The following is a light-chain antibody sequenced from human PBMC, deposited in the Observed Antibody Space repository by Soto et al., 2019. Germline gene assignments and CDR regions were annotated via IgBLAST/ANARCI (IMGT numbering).Light chain of an antibody. Sequence: VMTQSPLSLPVAPGEPASISCRSSQSLLHLNGYNYLDWSLQKPGQSPQLLICLGSNRVSGVPDRFSGSGSGQDFTLKISKVEAEDVGGYYCMQALQTPQITFGGGTKVEI. CDR2: LGS. J-gene: IGKJ4*01. CDR1: QSLLHLNGYNY. V-gene: IGKV2-28*01. CDR3: MQALQTPQIT.